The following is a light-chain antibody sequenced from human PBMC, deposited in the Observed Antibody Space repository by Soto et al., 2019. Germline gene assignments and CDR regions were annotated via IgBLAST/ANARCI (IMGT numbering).Light chain of an antibody. Sequence: EILLTQSPGTLSLSPGERATLSCRASQSVSSNYLAWYQQKPGQAPRLLIYGASSRATGIPDRFSGSGSGTDFTLTISRLEPEDFAVYYCQRYGSSPLAFGGGTNVEIK. CDR2: GAS. J-gene: IGKJ4*01. CDR1: QSVSSNY. V-gene: IGKV3-20*01. CDR3: QRYGSSPLA.